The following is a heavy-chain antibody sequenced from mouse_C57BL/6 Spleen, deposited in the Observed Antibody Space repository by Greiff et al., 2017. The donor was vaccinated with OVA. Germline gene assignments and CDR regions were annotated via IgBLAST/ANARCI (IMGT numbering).Heavy chain of an antibody. CDR3: ARSRRNYGSSPYAMDY. D-gene: IGHD1-1*01. Sequence: QVQLQQPGAELVMPGASVKLSCKASGYTFTSYWMHWVKQRPGQGLEWIGEIDPSDSYTNYNQKFKGKSTLTVDKSSSTAYRQLSSLTSEDSAVYYGARSRRNYGSSPYAMDYWGQGTSVTVSS. V-gene: IGHV1-69*01. CDR2: IDPSDSYT. CDR1: GYTFTSYW. J-gene: IGHJ4*01.